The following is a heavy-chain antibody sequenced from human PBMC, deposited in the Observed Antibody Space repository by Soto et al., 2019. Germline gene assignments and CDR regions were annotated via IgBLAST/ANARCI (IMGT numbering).Heavy chain of an antibody. J-gene: IGHJ4*02. CDR1: GFTFSSYW. Sequence: EVQLVESGGGLVQPGGSLRLSCAASGFTFSSYWMHWVRQAPGKGLEWVSRMNMDGNRISYVDSVKGRCTISRDNAKNTFYMEKNSERVEDTGVDYCVGGDGDRYDGPGYLGRHWGQGSLVTVSS. D-gene: IGHD2-21*01. CDR3: VGGDGDRYDGPGYLGRH. CDR2: MNMDGNRI. V-gene: IGHV3-74*01.